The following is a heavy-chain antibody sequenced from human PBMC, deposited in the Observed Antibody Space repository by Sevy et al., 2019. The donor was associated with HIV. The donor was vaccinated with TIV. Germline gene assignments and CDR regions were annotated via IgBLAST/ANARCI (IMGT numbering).Heavy chain of an antibody. D-gene: IGHD5-12*01. CDR1: GFTFSSYW. V-gene: IGHV3-7*01. Sequence: GGSLRLSCAASGFTFSSYWMSWVRQAPGKGLEWVASVNEDGSEGYHLDSVKGRFTISRDNAKASVYLEMNSLRAEDTAVYYCARGRGYSWWGQGTLVTVSS. CDR2: VNEDGSEG. CDR3: ARGRGYSW. J-gene: IGHJ4*02.